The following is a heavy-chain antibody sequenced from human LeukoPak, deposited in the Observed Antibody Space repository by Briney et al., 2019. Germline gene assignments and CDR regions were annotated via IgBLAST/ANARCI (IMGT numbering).Heavy chain of an antibody. Sequence: PGGSLRLSCAASGFTFSYYGMHWVRQAPSKGLEWVAFIRYTARDKYYADSVKGRFTISRDNSKNTLYLQMNSLRAEDTAVYYCARASCTGWYFFDHWVQGTLVTVSS. J-gene: IGHJ4*02. CDR1: GFTFSYYG. D-gene: IGHD6-19*01. CDR2: IRYTARDK. V-gene: IGHV3-30*02. CDR3: ARASCTGWYFFDH.